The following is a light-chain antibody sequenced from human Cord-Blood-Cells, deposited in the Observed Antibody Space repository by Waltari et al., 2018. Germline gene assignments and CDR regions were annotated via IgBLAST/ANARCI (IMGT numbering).Light chain of an antibody. CDR3: QQYNSYTS. V-gene: IGKV1-5*03. J-gene: IGKJ2*03. CDR2: KAS. Sequence: DIQVTQSPSTLSASVGDRVTIPCRASQSISSWLAWYQQKPGKAHKLLIYKASSLESGVPSRFSGSGSGTEFTLTISSLQPDDFATYYCQQYNSYTSFGQGTKLEIK. CDR1: QSISSW.